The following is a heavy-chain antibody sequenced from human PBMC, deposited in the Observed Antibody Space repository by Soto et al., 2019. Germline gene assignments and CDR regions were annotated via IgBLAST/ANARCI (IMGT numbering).Heavy chain of an antibody. D-gene: IGHD2-2*01. J-gene: IGHJ6*02. CDR3: ARSKGSSTSLEIYYYYYYGMDV. Sequence: QVQLVQSGAEVKKPGSSVKVSCKASGGTFGSYAISWVRQAPGQGLEWMGGIIPIPGTANYAQKFQGRVTIVEDHYTRQASMEMSSLRSEDTAVYYCARSKGSSTSLEIYYYYYYGMDVWGQGTTVTVSS. CDR1: GGTFGSYA. CDR2: IIPIPGTA. V-gene: IGHV1-69*01.